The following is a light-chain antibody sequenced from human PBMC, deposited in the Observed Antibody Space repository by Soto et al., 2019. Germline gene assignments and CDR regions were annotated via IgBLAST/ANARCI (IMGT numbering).Light chain of an antibody. CDR2: GAS. CDR3: QQYGSSPLFT. V-gene: IGKV3-20*01. Sequence: EIVLTQSPGTLSLSPGERATLSCRASQSVSSSYLAWYQQKPGQAPRLLIYGASSRATGIPDRFSGIGSGTDFILTISRLAPEDFAVYYCQQYGSSPLFTFGPGTKVDIK. CDR1: QSVSSSY. J-gene: IGKJ3*01.